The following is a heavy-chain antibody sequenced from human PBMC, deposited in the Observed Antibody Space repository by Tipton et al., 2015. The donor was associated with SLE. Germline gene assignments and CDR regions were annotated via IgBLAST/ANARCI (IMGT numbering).Heavy chain of an antibody. Sequence: TLSLTCTVSGGSFSTGYDYWSWIRQPPGKGLEWIGYMSYSGNTYYNPSLKSRVSISIDTAKNQLSLKLSSVTAADTAVYYCARGQLMGRAAPYIDVWGRGTTVIVSS. D-gene: IGHD1-1*01. V-gene: IGHV4-30-4*01. CDR1: GGSFSTGYDY. J-gene: IGHJ6*03. CDR2: MSYSGNT. CDR3: ARGQLMGRAAPYIDV.